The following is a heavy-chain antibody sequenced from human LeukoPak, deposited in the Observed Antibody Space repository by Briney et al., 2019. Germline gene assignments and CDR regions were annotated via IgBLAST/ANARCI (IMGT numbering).Heavy chain of an antibody. V-gene: IGHV4-4*07. CDR2: IYTSGST. Sequence: SETLSLTCTVSGGSISSYYWSWIRQPAGKGLEWSGRIYTSGSTNYNPSLKSRVTMSVDTSKNQFSLKLSSVTAADTAVYYCARGPYYYDSSGVLDYWGQGTLVTVSS. CDR3: ARGPYYYDSSGVLDY. D-gene: IGHD3-22*01. CDR1: GGSISSYY. J-gene: IGHJ4*02.